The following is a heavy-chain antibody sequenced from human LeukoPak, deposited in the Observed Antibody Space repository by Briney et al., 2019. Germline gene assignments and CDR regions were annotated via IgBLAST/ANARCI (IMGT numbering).Heavy chain of an antibody. D-gene: IGHD1-26*01. Sequence: ASVKVSCKASGYTFTSYGISWVRQAPGQGLEWMGWISANNGNAKYNTKYAQNLQGRVTMTTVISTSTAYMELRTLRSDDTAVYYCARDRDRSGSQSYWGQGTLVTVPS. CDR2: ISANNGNAKYNT. J-gene: IGHJ4*02. CDR3: ARDRDRSGSQSY. V-gene: IGHV1-18*01. CDR1: GYTFTSYG.